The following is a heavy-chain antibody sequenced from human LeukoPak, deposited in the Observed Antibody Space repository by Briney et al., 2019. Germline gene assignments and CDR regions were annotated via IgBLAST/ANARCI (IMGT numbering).Heavy chain of an antibody. J-gene: IGHJ2*01. CDR3: ARRDDSYGYRWYFDL. Sequence: PSETLSLTCTVSGGSISSYYWSWIRQPPGKGLEWIGYIYYSGSTNYNPSLKSRVTISVDTSKNQFSLELSSVTAADTAVYYCARRDDSYGYRWYFDLWGRGTLVTVSS. V-gene: IGHV4-59*08. D-gene: IGHD5-18*01. CDR1: GGSISSYY. CDR2: IYYSGST.